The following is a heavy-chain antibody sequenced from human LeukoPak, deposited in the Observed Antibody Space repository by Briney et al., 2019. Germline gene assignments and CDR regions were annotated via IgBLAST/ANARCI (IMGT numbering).Heavy chain of an antibody. Sequence: GGSLRLSCAASGFTVSSNYMSWVRQAPGKGLEWVSAISGSGGSTYYADSVKGRFTISRDNSKNTLYLQMNSLRAEDTAVYYCASREDDFWSGFDGALDYWGQGTLVTVSS. V-gene: IGHV3-23*01. CDR3: ASREDDFWSGFDGALDY. J-gene: IGHJ4*02. CDR2: ISGSGGST. CDR1: GFTVSSNY. D-gene: IGHD3-3*01.